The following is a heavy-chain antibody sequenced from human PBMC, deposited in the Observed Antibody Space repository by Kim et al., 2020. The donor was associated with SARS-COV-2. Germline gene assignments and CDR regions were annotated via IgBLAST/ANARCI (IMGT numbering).Heavy chain of an antibody. CDR2: IDPSDSYT. V-gene: IGHV5-10-1*01. CDR3: ASGPAGVAVYYGMDV. D-gene: IGHD6-13*01. Sequence: GESLKISCKGSGYSFTSYWISWVRQMPGKGLEWMGRIDPSDSYTNYSPSFQGHVTISADKSISTAYLQWSSLKASDTAMYYCASGPAGVAVYYGMDVWGQGTTVTVSS. J-gene: IGHJ6*02. CDR1: GYSFTSYW.